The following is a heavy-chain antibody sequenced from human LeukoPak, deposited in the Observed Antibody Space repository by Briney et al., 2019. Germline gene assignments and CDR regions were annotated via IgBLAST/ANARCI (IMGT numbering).Heavy chain of an antibody. CDR2: ISGSGGST. D-gene: IGHD3-9*01. Sequence: GGSLRLSCAASGFTFSSYDMNWVRQAPGKGLEWVSGISGSGGSTYSVDSVKGRFTVSRDNSKNTLYLQMNSLRAEDTAVYYCARTKPQQFDILSWGQGTLVTVSS. J-gene: IGHJ4*02. V-gene: IGHV3-23*01. CDR1: GFTFSSYD. CDR3: ARTKPQQFDILS.